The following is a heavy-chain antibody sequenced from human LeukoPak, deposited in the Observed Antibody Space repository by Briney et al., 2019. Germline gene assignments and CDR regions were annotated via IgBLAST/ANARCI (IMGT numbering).Heavy chain of an antibody. CDR3: ARHVAVAGNPYYFDY. J-gene: IGHJ4*02. D-gene: IGHD6-19*01. CDR1: GGSISSSSYY. V-gene: IGHV4-39*01. Sequence: PSETLSLTCTVSGGSISSSSYYWGWLRQPPGKGLEWIGSIYYSGSTYYNPSLKSRVTISVDTSKNQFSLKLSSVTAADTAVYYCARHVAVAGNPYYFDYWGQGTLVTVSS. CDR2: IYYSGST.